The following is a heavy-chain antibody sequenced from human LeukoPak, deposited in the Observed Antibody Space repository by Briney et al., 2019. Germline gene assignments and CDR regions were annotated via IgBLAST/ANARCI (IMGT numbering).Heavy chain of an antibody. Sequence: GASVKVSCKASGYTFTTYGISWVRQAPGQGLEWMGWISAYNGNTNYAQKFQGRVTMTTDTSTSTAYMELSSLRSEDTAVYYCARDYYDSSGLDYWGQGTLVTVSS. V-gene: IGHV1-18*01. CDR2: ISAYNGNT. J-gene: IGHJ4*02. CDR1: GYTFTTYG. D-gene: IGHD3-22*01. CDR3: ARDYYDSSGLDY.